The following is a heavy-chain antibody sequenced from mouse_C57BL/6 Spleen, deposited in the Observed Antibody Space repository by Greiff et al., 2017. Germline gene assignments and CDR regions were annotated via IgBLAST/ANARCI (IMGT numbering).Heavy chain of an antibody. V-gene: IGHV3-6*01. J-gene: IGHJ3*01. CDR2: ISYDGSN. D-gene: IGHD1-1*01. CDR3: ARGYDSSWFAY. CDR1: GYSITSGYY. Sequence: ESGPGLVKPSQSLSLTCSVTGYSITSGYYWNWLRQFPGNKLEWMDYISYDGSNNYNPSLNNRISITRDTSKNQFFLKLNSVTTEDTATYCCARGYDSSWFAYWGQGTLVTVSA.